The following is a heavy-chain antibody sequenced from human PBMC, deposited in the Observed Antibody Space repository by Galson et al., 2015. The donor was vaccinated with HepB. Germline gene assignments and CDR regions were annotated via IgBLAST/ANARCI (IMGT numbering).Heavy chain of an antibody. Sequence: SLRLSCAASGFTFSDYYMSWIRQAPGKGLEWVSYISSSSSYTNYADSVKGRFTISRDNAKNSLYLQMNSLRAEDTAVYYCARGRNDILTGYSLYYYYGMDVWGQGTTVTVSS. CDR3: ARGRNDILTGYSLYYYYGMDV. J-gene: IGHJ6*02. CDR2: ISSSSSYT. V-gene: IGHV3-11*05. D-gene: IGHD3-9*01. CDR1: GFTFSDYY.